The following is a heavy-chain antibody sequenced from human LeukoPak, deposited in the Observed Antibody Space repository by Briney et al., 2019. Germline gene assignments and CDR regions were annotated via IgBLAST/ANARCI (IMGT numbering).Heavy chain of an antibody. J-gene: IGHJ4*02. V-gene: IGHV4-34*01. Sequence: SETLSLTCAVYGGPFSGYYWSWIRQPPGKGLEWIGEINHSGSTNYNPSLKSRVTISVDTSKNQFSLKLSSVTAADTAVYYCASLLLKTDWGQGTLVTVSS. CDR2: INHSGST. CDR3: ASLLLKTD. CDR1: GGPFSGYY.